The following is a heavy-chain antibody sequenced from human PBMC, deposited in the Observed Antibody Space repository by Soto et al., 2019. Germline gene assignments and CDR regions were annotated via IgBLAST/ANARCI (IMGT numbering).Heavy chain of an antibody. J-gene: IGHJ6*02. V-gene: IGHV3-23*01. D-gene: IGHD5-12*01. Sequence: EVQLLESGGGLVQPGGSLRLSCGASGFTFSNYAMTWVRQAPGKGLEWVSAITGSGGGAYYADSVRGRFTISRDNSKNTLYLQMRSLRAEDTAVYYCASGLRGYYYYGMDVWGQGTTVTVSS. CDR2: ITGSGGGA. CDR3: ASGLRGYYYYGMDV. CDR1: GFTFSNYA.